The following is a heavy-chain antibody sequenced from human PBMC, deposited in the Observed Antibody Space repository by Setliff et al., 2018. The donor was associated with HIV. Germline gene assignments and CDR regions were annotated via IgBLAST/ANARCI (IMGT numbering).Heavy chain of an antibody. J-gene: IGHJ6*02. D-gene: IGHD3-3*01. CDR2: IYYSGST. V-gene: IGHV4-59*01. CDR3: ARIFGDQGYYYGMDV. Sequence: PSETLSLTCTVSGGSISSYYWSWIRQPPGKGLEWIGYIYYSGSTNYTPSLKSRVTISVDTSKNQFSLKLSSVIAADTAVYYCARIFGDQGYYYGMDVWGQGTTVTSP. CDR1: GGSISSYY.